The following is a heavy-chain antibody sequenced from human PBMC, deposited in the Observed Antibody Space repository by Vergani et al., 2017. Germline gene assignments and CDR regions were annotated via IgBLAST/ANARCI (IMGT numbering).Heavy chain of an antibody. CDR2: IYYSGST. V-gene: IGHV4-39*01. CDR3: GGHSAGGGLVKLGWVDP. Sequence: QLQLQESGPGLVKPSATLSLTCSVSGASIRSSNYYWGWIRQPPGKGLEWIASIYYSGSTYYNPSLKSRVTISVDTSKNQFSLKLSSVTAADTAVYFCGGHSAGGGLVKLGWVDPWGQGILVTVSS. D-gene: IGHD3-16*01. CDR1: GASIRSSNYY. J-gene: IGHJ5*02.